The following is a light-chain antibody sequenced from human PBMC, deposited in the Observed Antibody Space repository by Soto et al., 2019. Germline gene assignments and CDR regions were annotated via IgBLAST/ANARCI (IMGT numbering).Light chain of an antibody. J-gene: IGLJ3*02. Sequence: QSVLTQSPSASASLGASVKLTCTLSSGHSSYAIAWHQQQPEKGPRYLMKLNSDGSHSKGDGIPDRFSGSSSGAERYLTISSRQSEDEADYYCQTWGTGNNWVFGGGTKLTVL. V-gene: IGLV4-69*01. CDR1: SGHSSYA. CDR3: QTWGTGNNWV. CDR2: LNSDGSH.